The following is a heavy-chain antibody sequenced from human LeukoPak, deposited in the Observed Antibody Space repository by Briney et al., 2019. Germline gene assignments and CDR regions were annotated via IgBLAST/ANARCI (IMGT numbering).Heavy chain of an antibody. D-gene: IGHD2-21*02. CDR2: INPSGGST. J-gene: IGHJ5*02. CDR3: AREYIVVVTGTSGHSNWFDP. V-gene: IGHV1-46*01. Sequence: ASVKVSCKASGYTFTSYYMHWVRQAPGQGREWMGIINPSGGSTSYAQKFQGGVTMTRDMSTSTVYMELSSLRSEDTAVYYCAREYIVVVTGTSGHSNWFDPWGQGTLVSVS. CDR1: GYTFTSYY.